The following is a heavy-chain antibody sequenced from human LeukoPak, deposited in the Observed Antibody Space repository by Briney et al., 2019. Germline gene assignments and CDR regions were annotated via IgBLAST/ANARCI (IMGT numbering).Heavy chain of an antibody. CDR1: GFTFSIYA. CDR2: ISSNGGST. V-gene: IGHV3-64*01. Sequence: PGGSLRLSCAASGFTFSIYAMHWVRHAPGKGLEYVSDISSNGGSTYYANSVKGRFTISRDNSKSTLYLQMGSLRAEDMAVYYCARGRQWLVPSSWFDPWGQGTLVTVSS. D-gene: IGHD6-19*01. CDR3: ARGRQWLVPSSWFDP. J-gene: IGHJ5*02.